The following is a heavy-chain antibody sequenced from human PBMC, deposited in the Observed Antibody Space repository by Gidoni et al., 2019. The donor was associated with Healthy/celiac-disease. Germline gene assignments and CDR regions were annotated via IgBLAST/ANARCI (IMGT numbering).Heavy chain of an antibody. CDR3: ARVSSSPGGYYYYGMDV. J-gene: IGHJ6*02. D-gene: IGHD2-15*01. CDR1: GFTFSSYE. V-gene: IGHV3-48*03. Sequence: EVQLVESGGGLVRPGGSLRPPCAAPGFTFSSYEMNWVRQAPGKGLECVSYISSSGSTIYYADSVKGRFTISRDNAKNSLYLQMNSLRAEDTAVYYCARVSSSPGGYYYYGMDVWGQGTTVTVSS. CDR2: ISSSGSTI.